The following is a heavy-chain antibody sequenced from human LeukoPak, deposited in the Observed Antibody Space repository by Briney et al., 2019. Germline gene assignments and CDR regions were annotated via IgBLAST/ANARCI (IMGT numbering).Heavy chain of an antibody. V-gene: IGHV1-69*04. J-gene: IGHJ2*01. D-gene: IGHD2-15*01. Sequence: SVKVSCKASGGTFSSYAISWVRQAPGQGLEWMGRIIPILGIANYAQKFQGRVTITADKSTSTAYMELSSLRSEDTAVYYCARLVVVAASAWYFDLWGRGTLVTVSS. CDR2: IIPILGIA. CDR1: GGTFSSYA. CDR3: ARLVVVAASAWYFDL.